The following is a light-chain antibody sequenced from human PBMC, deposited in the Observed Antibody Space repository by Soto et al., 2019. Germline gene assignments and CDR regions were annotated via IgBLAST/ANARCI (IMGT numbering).Light chain of an antibody. CDR2: AAS. CDR3: QQLNSYPLT. V-gene: IGKV1-9*01. CDR1: HGISSY. J-gene: IGKJ4*01. Sequence: DIQMTQSPSSVSASVGDRVTITFRASHGISSYLALYQQKPLKAPKLLIYAASTLQIGVPSRFSRHGSGTDFTLTISSLQPEDFATYYCQQLNSYPLTFGGGTKVDI.